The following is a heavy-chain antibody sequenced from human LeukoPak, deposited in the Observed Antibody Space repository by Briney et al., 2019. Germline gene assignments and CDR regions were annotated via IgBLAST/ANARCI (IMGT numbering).Heavy chain of an antibody. Sequence: GGTLRLSCAASGFTFSSYGMSWVRQAPGKGLEWVSAISGSGGSTFYADSVKGRFTISRDNSKNTLYLQMNSLRAEDTALYYCAKATMIVVVIKGFAFDIWGQGTMVTVSS. CDR2: ISGSGGST. D-gene: IGHD3-22*01. CDR3: AKATMIVVVIKGFAFDI. J-gene: IGHJ3*02. CDR1: GFTFSSYG. V-gene: IGHV3-23*01.